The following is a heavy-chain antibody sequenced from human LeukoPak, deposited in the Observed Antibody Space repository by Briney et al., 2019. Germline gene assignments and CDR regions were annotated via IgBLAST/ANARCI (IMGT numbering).Heavy chain of an antibody. CDR2: INPNSGGT. Sequence: GASVKVSCKASGYTFTSYDIKWVRQATGQGLEWMGRINPNSGGTNYAQKFQGRVTMTRDTSISTAYMELSRLRSDDTAVYYCARVIAAAGSWFDPWGQGTLVTVSS. V-gene: IGHV1-2*06. J-gene: IGHJ5*02. CDR3: ARVIAAAGSWFDP. CDR1: GYTFTSYD. D-gene: IGHD6-13*01.